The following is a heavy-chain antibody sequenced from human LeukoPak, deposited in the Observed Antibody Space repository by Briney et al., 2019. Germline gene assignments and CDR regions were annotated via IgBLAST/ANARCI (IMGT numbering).Heavy chain of an antibody. V-gene: IGHV4-39*01. CDR3: ARQDIRVLWYFDY. J-gene: IGHJ4*02. D-gene: IGHD5-12*01. Sequence: SETLSLTCTVSGGSISIYYWGWIRQPPGKGLEWIGSIHYSGSTYHNPSLKSRVTVSVDTSKNQFSLKLSSVTAADTAVYYCARQDIRVLWYFDYWGQGTLVTVSS. CDR2: IHYSGST. CDR1: GGSISIYY.